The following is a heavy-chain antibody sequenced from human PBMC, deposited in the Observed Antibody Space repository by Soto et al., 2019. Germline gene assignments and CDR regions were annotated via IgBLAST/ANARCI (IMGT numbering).Heavy chain of an antibody. CDR2: SYYSAGS. J-gene: IGHJ4*02. CDR3: ARHTSRGYSSSWFFDD. V-gene: IGHV4-39*01. CDR1: GGSVGSSGYY. Sequence: QLQLQESGPGLVKPSETLSLICNVSGGSVGSSGYYWGRIRQAPGKGLEWIVSSYYSAGSYYNPSLKTRVTTSMDASTNQFSLTMTSVTAADTAVYYCARHTSRGYSSSWFFDDWGQGTLVTVSS. D-gene: IGHD2-2*01.